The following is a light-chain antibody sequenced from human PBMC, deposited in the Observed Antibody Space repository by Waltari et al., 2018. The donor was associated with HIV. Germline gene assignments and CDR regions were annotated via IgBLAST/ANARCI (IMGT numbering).Light chain of an antibody. Sequence: QSALTQPASVSGSIGQSITISCTGTTSDVGSDNLVSWYQHHQGKAPKLIIYEVYKRPSGVSNRFSGSKSGNTASLTVSGLQAEDEADYYCCSYAGSSIPFGGGTKLTVL. CDR2: EVY. V-gene: IGLV2-23*02. CDR1: TSDVGSDNL. J-gene: IGLJ2*01. CDR3: CSYAGSSIP.